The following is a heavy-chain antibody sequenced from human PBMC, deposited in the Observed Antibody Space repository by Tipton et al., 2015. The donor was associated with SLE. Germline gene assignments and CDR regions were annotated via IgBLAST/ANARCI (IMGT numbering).Heavy chain of an antibody. CDR1: GGSFSGYY. J-gene: IGHJ6*02. Sequence: GLVKPSETLSLTCAVYGGSFSGYYWSWIRQPPGKGLEWIGEINHSGSTNYNPSLKSRVTISVDTSKNQFSLKLSSVTAADTAVYYCARDGGGWYFYYYGMDVWGQGTTVTVSS. V-gene: IGHV4-34*01. D-gene: IGHD6-19*01. CDR3: ARDGGGWYFYYYGMDV. CDR2: INHSGST.